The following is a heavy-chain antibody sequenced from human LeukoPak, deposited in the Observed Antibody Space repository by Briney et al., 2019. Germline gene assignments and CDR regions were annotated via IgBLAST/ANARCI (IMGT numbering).Heavy chain of an antibody. J-gene: IGHJ5*02. CDR1: GGSISSYY. CDR3: ARGLTTVTRYNWFDP. V-gene: IGHV4-59*01. Sequence: SETLSLTCTVSGGSISSYYWSWIRQPPGKGLEWIGYIYYSGSTNYNPSLKSRVTISVDTSKNQFSLKMSSLTAADTAVYYCARGLTTVTRYNWFDPWGQGTLVSVCS. CDR2: IYYSGST. D-gene: IGHD4-17*01.